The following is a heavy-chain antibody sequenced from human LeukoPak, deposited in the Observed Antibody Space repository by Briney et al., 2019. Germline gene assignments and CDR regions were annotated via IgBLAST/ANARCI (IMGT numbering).Heavy chain of an antibody. V-gene: IGHV1-8*03. Sequence: ASVKVSCKASGYTFTSYDINWVRQATGQGLEWMGWMNPNSGNTGYAQKFQGRVTITRNTSISTAYMELSSLRTEDTALYYCAKTSLSDASGHYYYMDVWGKGTTVTVSS. CDR2: MNPNSGNT. CDR1: GYTFTSYD. D-gene: IGHD3-3*01. CDR3: AKTSLSDASGHYYYMDV. J-gene: IGHJ6*03.